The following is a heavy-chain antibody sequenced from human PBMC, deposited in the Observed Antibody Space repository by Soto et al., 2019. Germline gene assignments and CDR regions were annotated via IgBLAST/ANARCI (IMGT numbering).Heavy chain of an antibody. CDR3: ARDPTCSGGSCYSEAYRYYYHMAV. D-gene: IGHD2-15*01. CDR2: ISSGNNYI. Sequence: GGSLRLSCAASGFTFSSYSMTWVRQAPGKGLEWVASISSGNNYIYYADSVKGRFTIPRDNAKNSLYLQMNSRRAEDTAVYYCARDPTCSGGSCYSEAYRYYYHMAVWSKGTTVPGSS. J-gene: IGHJ6*03. CDR1: GFTFSSYS. V-gene: IGHV3-21*01.